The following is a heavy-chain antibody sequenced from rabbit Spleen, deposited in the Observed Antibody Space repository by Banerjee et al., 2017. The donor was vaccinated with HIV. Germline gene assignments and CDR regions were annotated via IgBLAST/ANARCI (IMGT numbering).Heavy chain of an antibody. Sequence: QLEESGGGLVKPGGSMKVSCKASGFDFSSYYMSWVRQAPGKGLEWIGYIDPVFGSTYSASWAKGRFIISSHNAQNTLYLQLNSLTAADTATYFCARDQWDDYGDANLWGQGTLVTVS. CDR2: IDPVFGST. V-gene: IGHV1S7*01. CDR1: GFDFSSYY. D-gene: IGHD2-1*01. CDR3: ARDQWDDYGDANL. J-gene: IGHJ3*01.